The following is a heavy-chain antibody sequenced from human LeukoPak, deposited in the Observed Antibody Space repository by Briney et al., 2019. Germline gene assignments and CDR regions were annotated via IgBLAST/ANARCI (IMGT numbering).Heavy chain of an antibody. Sequence: SETLSLTCAVYGGSFSGYYWSWICQPPGKGLEWIGEINHSGSTNYNPSLKSRVTISVDTSKNQFSLKLSSVTAADTAVYYCARGRIKYCSGGSCYSGSGWFDPWGQGTLVTVSS. CDR1: GGSFSGYY. CDR2: INHSGST. D-gene: IGHD2-15*01. J-gene: IGHJ5*02. V-gene: IGHV4-34*01. CDR3: ARGRIKYCSGGSCYSGSGWFDP.